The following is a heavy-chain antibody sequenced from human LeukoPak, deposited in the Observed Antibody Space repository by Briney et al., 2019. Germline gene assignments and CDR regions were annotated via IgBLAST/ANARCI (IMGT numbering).Heavy chain of an antibody. Sequence: GGSLRLSCAASGFTFSSYGMHWVRQAPGKGLEWVAVIWCDGSNKYYADSVKGRFTISRDNSKNTLYLQMNSLRAEDTAVYYCAKDILAVAGSWYFDYWGQGTLVTVSS. D-gene: IGHD6-19*01. CDR1: GFTFSSYG. CDR3: AKDILAVAGSWYFDY. V-gene: IGHV3-33*06. CDR2: IWCDGSNK. J-gene: IGHJ4*02.